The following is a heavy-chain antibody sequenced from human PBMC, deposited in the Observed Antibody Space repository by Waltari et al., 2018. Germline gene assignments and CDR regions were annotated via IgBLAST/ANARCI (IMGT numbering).Heavy chain of an antibody. Sequence: QLQLQESGPGLVKPSETLSLTCTVSGGSISSSSYYWGWIRQPPGKGLEWIGSVYYSGSTYYNPSLKSRVTISVDTSKNQFSLKLSSVTAADTAVYYCARDPMITFGGVIRRRHLVRFQHWGQGTLVTVSS. V-gene: IGHV4-39*07. CDR1: GGSISSSSYY. CDR2: VYYSGST. CDR3: ARDPMITFGGVIRRRHLVRFQH. D-gene: IGHD3-16*01. J-gene: IGHJ1*01.